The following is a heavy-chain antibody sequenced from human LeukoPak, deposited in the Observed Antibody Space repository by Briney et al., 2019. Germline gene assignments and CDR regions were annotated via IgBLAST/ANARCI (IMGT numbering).Heavy chain of an antibody. Sequence: PSETLSLTCTVSGGSISSYYWSWIRQPPGKGLEWIGHIYGSGSTNYNPSLKSRVTISLDTSKNQFSLKLSSVTTADTAVYYCARSVVTLYWYFDLWGRGTLVTVSS. D-gene: IGHD4-23*01. CDR2: IYGSGST. CDR3: ARSVVTLYWYFDL. J-gene: IGHJ2*01. CDR1: GGSISSYY. V-gene: IGHV4-59*01.